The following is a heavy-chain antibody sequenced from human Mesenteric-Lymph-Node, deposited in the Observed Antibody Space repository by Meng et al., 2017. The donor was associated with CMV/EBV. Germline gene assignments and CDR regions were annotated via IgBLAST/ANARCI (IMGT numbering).Heavy chain of an antibody. Sequence: GGSLRLSCAASGFTFSSYAMSWVRQAPGKGLEWVSAISGSGGSTYYADSVKGRFTISRDNSKNTLYLQMNSLRAEDTAVYYCAKDYDTSGYYSMYYYYGMDVWGRGTTVTVSS. CDR3: AKDYDTSGYYSMYYYYGMDV. CDR2: ISGSGGST. CDR1: GFTFSSYA. D-gene: IGHD3-22*01. V-gene: IGHV3-23*01. J-gene: IGHJ6*02.